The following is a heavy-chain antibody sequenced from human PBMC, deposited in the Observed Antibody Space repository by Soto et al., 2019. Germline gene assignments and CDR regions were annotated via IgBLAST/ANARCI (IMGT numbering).Heavy chain of an antibody. CDR1: GFTFSSYA. CDR2: ISGSGGST. V-gene: IGHV3-23*01. J-gene: IGHJ3*02. CDR3: AKDTDSQLRSVDAFDI. D-gene: IGHD3-10*02. Sequence: EVPLLESGGGLVQPGGSLRLSCAASGFTFSSYAMSWVRQAPGKGLEWVSAISGSGGSTYYADSVKGRFTISRDNSKNTLYLQMNSLRAEDTAVYYCAKDTDSQLRSVDAFDIWGQGTMVTVSS.